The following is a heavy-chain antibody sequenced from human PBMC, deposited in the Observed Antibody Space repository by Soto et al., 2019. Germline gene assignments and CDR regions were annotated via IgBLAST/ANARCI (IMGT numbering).Heavy chain of an antibody. D-gene: IGHD7-27*01. Sequence: QLLESGGGLVQPGGSLRLSCAASGFTFATYTMNWVRQAPGKGLEWVSGIYGSGDSTFYADSVKGRFTISRDNSKTALYLQMNSLRAVDTAVYYRAKEARSDGFWGFACWGEGTLVSVSS. V-gene: IGHV3-23*01. CDR1: GFTFATYT. CDR2: IYGSGDST. CDR3: AKEARSDGFWGFAC. J-gene: IGHJ4*02.